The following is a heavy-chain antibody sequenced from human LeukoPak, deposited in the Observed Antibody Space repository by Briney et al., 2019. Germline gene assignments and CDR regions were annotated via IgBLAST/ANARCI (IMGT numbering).Heavy chain of an antibody. CDR3: AGSSGWLFDY. CDR1: GFSFNNYW. D-gene: IGHD6-19*01. Sequence: PGGSLRLSCVGTGFSFNNYWMNWVRQAAGKGLEWVANIKEDESEIYYVDSVQGRFTISRDNTKNSVYLQMNSLRAEDTAVYYCAGSSGWLFDYWGQGTLVAVSS. CDR2: IKEDESEI. J-gene: IGHJ4*02. V-gene: IGHV3-7*01.